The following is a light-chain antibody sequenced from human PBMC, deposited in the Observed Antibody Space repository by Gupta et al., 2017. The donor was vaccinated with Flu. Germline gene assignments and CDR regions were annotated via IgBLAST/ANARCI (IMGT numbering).Light chain of an antibody. CDR3: AAWDDSLNGWV. J-gene: IGLJ3*02. CDR2: SNN. Sequence: QSVLTQPPSASGTPGQRVTISCSGSNSNIGSNTINWYQQLPGTAPNLLIYSNNQRPSGVPDRFSGSKSGTSASLAISGLQSEDEADYYCAAWDDSLNGWVFGGGTKLTVL. V-gene: IGLV1-44*01. CDR1: NSNIGSNT.